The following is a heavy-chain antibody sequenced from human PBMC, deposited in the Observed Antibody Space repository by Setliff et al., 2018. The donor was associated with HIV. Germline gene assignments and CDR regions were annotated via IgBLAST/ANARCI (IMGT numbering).Heavy chain of an antibody. CDR1: GFTFSSYS. CDR2: INLDGSGT. D-gene: IGHD3-16*01. J-gene: IGHJ5*02. Sequence: GGSLRLSCVASGFTFSSYSMAWVRQRPGKGLEWVANINLDGSGTHYVDSVKGRFTISRDNAKNSLYLRLNSLRVDDTAVYYCVRDSARPGGITPPWGQGTLVTVSS. CDR3: VRDSARPGGITPP. V-gene: IGHV3-7*03.